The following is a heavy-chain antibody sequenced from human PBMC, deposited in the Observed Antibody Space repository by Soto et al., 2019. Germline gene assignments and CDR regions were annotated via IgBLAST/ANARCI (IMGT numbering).Heavy chain of an antibody. CDR3: SRGILV. V-gene: IGHV4-31*03. Sequence: QVQLQESGPGLVKPSQTLSLTCTVSGGSINSGGYCWSWIRQHPGKGLDWIGCISYGGSTSYNPSLKSRGTISVHTAKNQFSRTLTSVTAADTAVDYWSRGILVWGQGALITVSS. CDR2: ISYGGST. CDR1: GGSINSGGYC. J-gene: IGHJ4*02. D-gene: IGHD5-18*01.